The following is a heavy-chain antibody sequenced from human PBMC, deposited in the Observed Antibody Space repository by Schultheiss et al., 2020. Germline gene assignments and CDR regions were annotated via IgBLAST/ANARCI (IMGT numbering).Heavy chain of an antibody. V-gene: IGHV3-23*01. Sequence: GGSLRLSCAASGFTFSDYYMSWIRQAPGKGLEWVSAISGSGGSTYYADSVKGRFTISRDNSKNTLYLQMNSLSAEDTAVYYCAKRQYSGYDPAGSFDYWGQGHLGTVAS. CDR3: AKRQYSGYDPAGSFDY. D-gene: IGHD5-12*01. J-gene: IGHJ4*02. CDR1: GFTFSDYY. CDR2: ISGSGGST.